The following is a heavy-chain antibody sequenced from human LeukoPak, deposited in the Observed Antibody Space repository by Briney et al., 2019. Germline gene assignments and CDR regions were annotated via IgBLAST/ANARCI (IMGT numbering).Heavy chain of an antibody. CDR1: GGSILSSY. V-gene: IGHV4-59*13. CDR2: FYYRRTT. Sequence: SETLSLTCSVPGGSILSSYWAWIPKPPGKGLGWSGYFYYRRTTKYKASLKSRVTISVDTSKNQFSMKLTSVTAADTAIYYCAREDVGYCSSNNCDNWFDPWGQGTLVTVSS. J-gene: IGHJ5*02. D-gene: IGHD2-2*01. CDR3: AREDVGYCSSNNCDNWFDP.